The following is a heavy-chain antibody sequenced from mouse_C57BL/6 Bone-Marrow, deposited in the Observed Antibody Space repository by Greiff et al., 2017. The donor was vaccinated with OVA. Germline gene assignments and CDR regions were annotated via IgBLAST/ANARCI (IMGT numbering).Heavy chain of an antibody. CDR1: GYTFTSYW. CDR2: IDPSDSYT. CDR3: ARLLGRAY. V-gene: IGHV1-69*01. D-gene: IGHD4-1*01. Sequence: QVQLQQPGAELVMPGASVKLSCKASGYTFTSYWMHWVKQRPGQGLEWIGEIDPSDSYTNYNQKFKGKSTLTVDKSSSTAYMQLISLTSEDSAVYYCARLLGRAYWGQGTLVTVSA. J-gene: IGHJ3*01.